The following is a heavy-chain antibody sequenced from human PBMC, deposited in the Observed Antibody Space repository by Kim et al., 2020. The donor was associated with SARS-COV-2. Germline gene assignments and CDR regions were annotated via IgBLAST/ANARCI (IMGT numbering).Heavy chain of an antibody. J-gene: IGHJ4*02. Sequence: GGSLRLSCAASGFTFSSYSMNWVRQAPGKGLEWVSYISSSSSTIYYADSVKGRFTISRDNAKNSLYLQMNSLRDEDTAVYYCARDRRQWLVPSFDYYFDYWGQGTLVTVSS. D-gene: IGHD6-19*01. CDR3: ARDRRQWLVPSFDYYFDY. CDR2: ISSSSSTI. CDR1: GFTFSSYS. V-gene: IGHV3-48*02.